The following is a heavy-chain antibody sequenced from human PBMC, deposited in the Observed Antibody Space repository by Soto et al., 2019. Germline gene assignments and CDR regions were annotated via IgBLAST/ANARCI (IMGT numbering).Heavy chain of an antibody. J-gene: IGHJ6*02. CDR1: GGSISSGGYY. V-gene: IGHV4-31*03. CDR3: AREVGIRFNYGMDV. CDR2: IYYSGST. Sequence: QVQLQESGPGLVKPSQTLSLTCTVSGGSISSGGYYWSWIRRHPGKGLEWIGYIYYSGSTYYNPSLKSRVTISVDTSKNQFSLKLSSVTAADTAVYYCAREVGIRFNYGMDVWGQGTTVTVSS. D-gene: IGHD3-3*01.